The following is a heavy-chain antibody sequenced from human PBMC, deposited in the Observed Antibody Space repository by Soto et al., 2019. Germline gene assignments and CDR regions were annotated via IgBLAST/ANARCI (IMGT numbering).Heavy chain of an antibody. Sequence: SETLSLTCAVSGGSISSNTWWTWVRQHPGKGLEWIGYIYYSGSTYYNPSLKSRVTISVDTSKNQFSLKLSSVTAADTAVYYCARDSVDYYDSSGYGAYHPWFDPWGQGTLVTVSS. CDR2: IYYSGST. CDR3: ARDSVDYYDSSGYGAYHPWFDP. CDR1: GGSISSNTW. D-gene: IGHD3-22*01. V-gene: IGHV4-31*11. J-gene: IGHJ5*02.